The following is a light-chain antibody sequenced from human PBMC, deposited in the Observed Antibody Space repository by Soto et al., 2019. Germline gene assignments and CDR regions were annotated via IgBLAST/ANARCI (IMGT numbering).Light chain of an antibody. CDR3: QHFNSWPLL. CDR1: QTVNNR. V-gene: IGKV3-15*01. J-gene: IGKJ1*01. Sequence: EIVMTQSPAMLSVSPGERATLSCRASQTVNNRLAWYQQKAGQPPRLLIYGASTRATGIPAGFSGSGSGTEFTLTISSLQSEDFAVYYCQHFNSWPLLFGQGTKVEIK. CDR2: GAS.